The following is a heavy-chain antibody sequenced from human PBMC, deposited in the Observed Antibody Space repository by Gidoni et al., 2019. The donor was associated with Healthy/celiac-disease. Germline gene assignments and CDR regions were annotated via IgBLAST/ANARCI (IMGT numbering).Heavy chain of an antibody. D-gene: IGHD5-18*01. J-gene: IGHJ4*02. V-gene: IGHV4-39*01. CDR2: IYYSGST. Sequence: QLQLQESGPGLVKPSETLSLTCTVSGGSISSSSYYWGWIRQPPGKGLEWIGSIYYSGSTYYNPSLKSRVTISVDTSKNQFSLKLSSVTAADTAVYYCARLEDTAMALFDYWGQGTLVTVSS. CDR1: GGSISSSSYY. CDR3: ARLEDTAMALFDY.